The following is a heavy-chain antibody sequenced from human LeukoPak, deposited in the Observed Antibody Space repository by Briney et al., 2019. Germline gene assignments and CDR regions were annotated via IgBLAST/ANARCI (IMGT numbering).Heavy chain of an antibody. Sequence: GGSLRLSCAASGFTVSSNYMSWVRQAPGKGLEWVSVIYSGGSTYYADSVKGRFTISRDNSKNTLYLQMNSLRAEDTAVYYCARDLATIAHYYYYVDVWGKGTTVTVSS. CDR1: GFTVSSNY. V-gene: IGHV3-66*02. D-gene: IGHD5-12*01. J-gene: IGHJ6*03. CDR3: ARDLATIAHYYYYVDV. CDR2: IYSGGST.